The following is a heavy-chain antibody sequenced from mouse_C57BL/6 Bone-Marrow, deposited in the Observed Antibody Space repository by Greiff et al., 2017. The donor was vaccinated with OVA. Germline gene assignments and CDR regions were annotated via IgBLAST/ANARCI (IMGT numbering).Heavy chain of an antibody. CDR2: IDPSASYT. Sequence: QVQLQQPGAELVRPGTSVKLSCKASGYTFTSYWMHWVKQRPGQGLEWIGVIDPSASYTNYNQKFKGKATLTVDTSSSTAYMQLSSLTSEDSAVYYCASDYYGTQFAYWGQGTLVTGSA. CDR1: GYTFTSYW. CDR3: ASDYYGTQFAY. V-gene: IGHV1-59*01. J-gene: IGHJ3*01. D-gene: IGHD1-1*01.